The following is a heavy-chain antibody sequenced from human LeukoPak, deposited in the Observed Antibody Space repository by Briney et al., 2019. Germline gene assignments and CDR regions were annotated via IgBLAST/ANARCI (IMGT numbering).Heavy chain of an antibody. CDR1: GFTFSSYS. V-gene: IGHV3-21*01. CDR2: ISTSSSYI. Sequence: PGGSLRLSCAASGFTFSSYSMNWVRQAPGKGLEWVSSISTSSSYIYYADSVKGRFTISRDNARKSLYLQMNSLRADDTAVYYCAKCTQEYQLHKFGGFYYYYYMDVWGKGTTVTISS. D-gene: IGHD2-2*01. CDR3: AKCTQEYQLHKFGGFYYYYYMDV. J-gene: IGHJ6*03.